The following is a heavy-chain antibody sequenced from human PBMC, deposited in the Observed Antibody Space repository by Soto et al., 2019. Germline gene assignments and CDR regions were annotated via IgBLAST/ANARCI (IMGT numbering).Heavy chain of an antibody. Sequence: EVQLVESGGGLVQPGGSLRLSCAASGFGFTSYSMNWVRQAPGKGLEWIAFISTTSRTIYYADSVKGRFTISRDNGKPSLYLQMNSLRDEDTAVYYCARAQYSYDAFDIWGLGTRVTVSS. CDR3: ARAQYSYDAFDI. D-gene: IGHD5-18*01. CDR1: GFGFTSYS. V-gene: IGHV3-48*02. CDR2: ISTTSRTI. J-gene: IGHJ3*02.